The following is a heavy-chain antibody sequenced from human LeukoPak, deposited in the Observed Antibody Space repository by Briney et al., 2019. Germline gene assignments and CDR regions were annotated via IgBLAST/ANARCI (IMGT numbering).Heavy chain of an antibody. CDR2: IYHSGST. D-gene: IGHD1-14*01. J-gene: IGHJ4*02. CDR3: ARGSKPHRFDY. Sequence: SETLSLACDVSGGSISSGGYSWGWIRQPPGKGREWIGYIYHSGSTYYNPSLKSRVTISVDRSKDQCSLKLRSVTAADTAVYYCARGSKPHRFDYWGQGTLVTVSS. V-gene: IGHV4-30-2*01. CDR1: GGSISSGGYS.